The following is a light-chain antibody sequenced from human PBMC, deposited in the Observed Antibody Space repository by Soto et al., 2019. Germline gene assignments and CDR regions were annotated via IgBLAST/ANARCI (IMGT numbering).Light chain of an antibody. V-gene: IGKV3-20*01. CDR3: QQYGSSTWT. Sequence: EIVLTQSPGTLSLSPGERATLSCRASQSVSSSYLAWYQQKPGQAPRLLIYDESSRATGIPDRFSGSGSGTDFTLTISRLEPEDFAVYYCQQYGSSTWTFGQGTKVEIK. CDR2: DES. J-gene: IGKJ1*01. CDR1: QSVSSSY.